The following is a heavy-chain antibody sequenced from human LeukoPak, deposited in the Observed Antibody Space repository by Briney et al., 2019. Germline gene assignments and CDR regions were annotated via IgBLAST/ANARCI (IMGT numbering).Heavy chain of an antibody. CDR2: ISGSGGYT. Sequence: GGSLRLSCAVSGFTFSNYGMSWVRQAPGKGLEWVSAISGSGGYTYYADSVKGQFSISRDNSKNTLYLQMNSLRGEDTAIYYCAKDGKRITMIGVVRRGHYFDSWGQGTLVIVSS. CDR1: GFTFSNYG. J-gene: IGHJ4*02. CDR3: AKDGKRITMIGVVRRGHYFDS. V-gene: IGHV3-23*01. D-gene: IGHD3-22*01.